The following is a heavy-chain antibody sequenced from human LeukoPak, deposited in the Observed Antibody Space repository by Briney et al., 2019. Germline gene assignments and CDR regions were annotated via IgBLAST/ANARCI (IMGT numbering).Heavy chain of an antibody. CDR3: ATGRLYSGSYYYYFDY. J-gene: IGHJ4*02. CDR1: GYTFTSYD. D-gene: IGHD1-26*01. V-gene: IGHV1-8*03. CDR2: MNPNSGNT. Sequence: GASVKVSCKASGYTFTSYDINWVRQATGQGLEWMGWMNPNSGNTGYAQKFQGRVTITRNTSISTAYMELSSLRSEDTAVYYCATGRLYSGSYYYYFDYWGQGTLVTVSS.